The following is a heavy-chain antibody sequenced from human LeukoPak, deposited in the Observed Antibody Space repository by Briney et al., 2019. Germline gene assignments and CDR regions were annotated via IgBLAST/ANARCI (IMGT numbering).Heavy chain of an antibody. J-gene: IGHJ3*02. V-gene: IGHV1-18*01. CDR1: GYTFTTSS. Sequence: ASVKVSCKASGYTFTTSSISWVRQAPGQGLEWMGWISVYNGNTNYAQKFQGRVTMTTDTSTTTAYMELRSLRSVDTAVYYCGRDLDYDSSGDPDAFDIWGQGTMVTVSS. D-gene: IGHD3-22*01. CDR2: ISVYNGNT. CDR3: GRDLDYDSSGDPDAFDI.